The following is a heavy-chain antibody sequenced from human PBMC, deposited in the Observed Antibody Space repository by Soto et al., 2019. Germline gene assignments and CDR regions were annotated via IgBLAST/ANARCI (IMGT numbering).Heavy chain of an antibody. D-gene: IGHD1-26*01. J-gene: IGHJ3*02. CDR2: IYYSGST. V-gene: IGHV4-31*03. Sequence: SETLSLTCTVSGGSISSGGYYWSWIRQHPGKGLEWIGYIYYSGSTYYNPSLKSRVTISVDTSKNQFSLKLSSVTAADTAVYYCARVLCDSGSYCSAFDIWGQGTMVTVSS. CDR3: ARVLCDSGSYCSAFDI. CDR1: GGSISSGGYY.